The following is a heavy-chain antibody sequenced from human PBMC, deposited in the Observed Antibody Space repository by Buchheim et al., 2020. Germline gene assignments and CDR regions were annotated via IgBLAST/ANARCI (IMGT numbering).Heavy chain of an antibody. Sequence: QVQLQQWGAGLLKPSETLSLTCAVYGGSFSGYYWNWIRQPPRKGLEWIGEINHSGSTNYNRSLKSRLTISVDTSKNQLSLRLSSVTAADTAVYYCARGVVEDDFWTGYLAYGMDVWGQGTT. CDR1: GGSFSGYY. D-gene: IGHD3/OR15-3a*01. J-gene: IGHJ6*02. V-gene: IGHV4-34*01. CDR3: ARGVVEDDFWTGYLAYGMDV. CDR2: INHSGST.